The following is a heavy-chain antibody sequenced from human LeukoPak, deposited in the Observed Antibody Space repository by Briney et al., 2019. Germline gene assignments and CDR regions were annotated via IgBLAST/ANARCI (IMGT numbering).Heavy chain of an antibody. V-gene: IGHV3-7*01. D-gene: IGHD6-13*01. J-gene: IGHJ4*02. CDR3: ARNSSSWSY. CDR1: GFTFSRYW. CDR2: VKQDGSEK. Sequence: GSLRLSCAASGFTFSRYWMSWVRQAPGRGLEWVANVKQDGSEKYYVDSVKGRFAISRDNAKNSLYLQMNSLRPEDTAVYYCARNSSSWSYWGQGTLVTVSS.